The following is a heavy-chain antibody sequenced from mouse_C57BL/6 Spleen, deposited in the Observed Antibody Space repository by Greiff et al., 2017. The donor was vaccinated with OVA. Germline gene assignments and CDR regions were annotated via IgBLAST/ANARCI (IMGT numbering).Heavy chain of an antibody. Sequence: QVQLQQPGAELVKPGASVKLSCKASGFTFNSYWMHWVKQRPGRGLEWIGRIDPNSGGTKYNEKLKSKATLTVDKPSSTAYMQLSSLTSEDAAVYYCACSVTGTWVYYFDYWGQGTTLTVSS. CDR1: GFTFNSYW. D-gene: IGHD4-1*01. V-gene: IGHV1-72*01. J-gene: IGHJ2*01. CDR3: ACSVTGTWVYYFDY. CDR2: IDPNSGGT.